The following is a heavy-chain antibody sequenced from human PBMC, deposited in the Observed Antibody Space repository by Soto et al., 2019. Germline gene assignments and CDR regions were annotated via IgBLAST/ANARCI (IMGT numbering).Heavy chain of an antibody. Sequence: SETLSLTCTVSGASIRSTDYYWSWIRQAPGKGLEWIGYVYYTGSTYYNPSLMSRLTISVDTSKNQFSLKLSSVTAADTAVYYCARGQYDLAGGYDSSGYGFDIWGQGTMVTVSS. V-gene: IGHV4-30-4*01. D-gene: IGHD3-22*01. CDR1: GASIRSTDYY. CDR2: VYYTGST. CDR3: ARGQYDLAGGYDSSGYGFDI. J-gene: IGHJ3*02.